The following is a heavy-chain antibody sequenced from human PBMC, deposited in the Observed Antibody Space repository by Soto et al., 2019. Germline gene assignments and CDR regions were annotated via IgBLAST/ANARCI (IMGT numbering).Heavy chain of an antibody. CDR1: GGSISSSSYY. CDR3: AISKWFDP. V-gene: IGHV4-39*01. Sequence: SETLSLTCTVSGGSISSSSYYWGWIRQRPGKVLEWIVSMYYSGSTYYNPSLKSRVAISLDTSNNQFSLRLSSVTAADKAVYYCAISKWFDPWGQGTLVAVSS. J-gene: IGHJ5*02. CDR2: MYYSGST.